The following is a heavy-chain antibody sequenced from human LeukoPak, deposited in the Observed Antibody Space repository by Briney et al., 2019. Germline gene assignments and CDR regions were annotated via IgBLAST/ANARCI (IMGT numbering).Heavy chain of an antibody. D-gene: IGHD6-13*01. CDR3: TRSRFRGSAAGSYY. CDR1: GFTFGDYA. Sequence: GGSLRLSCTASGFTFGDYAMSWFRQAPGKGLEWVGFIRSKAYGGTTEYAASVKGRFTISRDDSKSIAYLQMNSLKTEDTAMYYCTRSRFRGSAAGSYYWGQGTLVTVSS. V-gene: IGHV3-49*03. J-gene: IGHJ4*02. CDR2: IRSKAYGGTT.